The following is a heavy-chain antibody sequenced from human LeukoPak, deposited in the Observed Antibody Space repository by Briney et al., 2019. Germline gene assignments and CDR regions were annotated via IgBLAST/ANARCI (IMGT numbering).Heavy chain of an antibody. Sequence: SVKVSCKASGGTFSSYAISWVRQAPGQGLEWMGRIIPILGIANYAQKFQGRVTITADKSMSTAYMELSSLRSEDTAVYYCAREVAMVRGVIRYYYYYGMDVWGQGTTVTVSS. V-gene: IGHV1-69*04. J-gene: IGHJ6*02. D-gene: IGHD3-10*01. CDR1: GGTFSSYA. CDR2: IIPILGIA. CDR3: AREVAMVRGVIRYYYYYGMDV.